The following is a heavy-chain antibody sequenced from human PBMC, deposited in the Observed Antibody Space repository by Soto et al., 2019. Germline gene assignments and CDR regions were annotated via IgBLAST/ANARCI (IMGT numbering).Heavy chain of an antibody. CDR3: ASGPGGRSMDWFDP. CDR2: IYYSGST. J-gene: IGHJ5*02. V-gene: IGHV4-31*03. CDR1: GGSISSGGYY. Sequence: SETLSLTCTVSGGSISSGGYYWSWIRQHPGKGLEWIGYIYYSGSTYYNPSLKSRVTISVDTSKNQFSLKLSSVTAADTAVYYCASGPGGRSMDWFDPWGQGTLVTVSS. D-gene: IGHD1-26*01.